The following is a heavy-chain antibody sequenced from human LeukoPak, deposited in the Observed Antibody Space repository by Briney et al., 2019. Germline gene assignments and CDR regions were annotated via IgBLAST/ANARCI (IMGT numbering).Heavy chain of an antibody. CDR1: GFTFRYYA. CDR2: ISDIGGST. CDR3: AKDEEGDCSRARCYRWFDP. V-gene: IGHV3-23*01. J-gene: IGHJ5*02. D-gene: IGHD2-2*01. Sequence: GGSLRLSCAASGFTFRYYAMSWVRQAPGKGLEWVSSISDIGGSTNYADSVKGRLTISRDNPKNTLYLQMNSLRAEDTAVYYCAKDEEGDCSRARCYRWFDPWGQGTLVTVSS.